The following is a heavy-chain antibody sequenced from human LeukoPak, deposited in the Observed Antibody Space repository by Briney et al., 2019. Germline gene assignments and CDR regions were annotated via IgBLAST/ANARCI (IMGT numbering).Heavy chain of an antibody. J-gene: IGHJ3*02. CDR3: ARDHSYYYDSSGLDAFDI. Sequence: GASVKVSCKASRGTFSSYAIIWVRQAPGQGLEWMGGIIPTFGTAAYAQKFQGRVTITADESTSTAYMELSRLRSDDTAVYYCARDHSYYYDSSGLDAFDIWGQGTMVTVSS. D-gene: IGHD3-22*01. CDR1: RGTFSSYA. CDR2: IIPTFGTA. V-gene: IGHV1-69*13.